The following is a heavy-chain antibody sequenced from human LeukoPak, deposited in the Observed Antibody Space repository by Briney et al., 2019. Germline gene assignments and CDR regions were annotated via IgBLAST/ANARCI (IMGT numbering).Heavy chain of an antibody. J-gene: IGHJ3*02. CDR1: GSTFSSYA. D-gene: IGHD5-24*01. Sequence: GGSLRLSCAPRGSTFSSYATSWVRQAPGKGLERVSAISGSGGSTYYADSVNGRFTISRDNSKNTLYLQMNSLRAEDTAVYYCAKDNLQLHAFDIGGQGTMVTVSS. CDR3: AKDNLQLHAFDI. V-gene: IGHV3-23*01. CDR2: ISGSGGST.